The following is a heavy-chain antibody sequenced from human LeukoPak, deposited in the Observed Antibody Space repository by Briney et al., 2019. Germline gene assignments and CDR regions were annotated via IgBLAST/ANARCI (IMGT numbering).Heavy chain of an antibody. CDR1: GGTFSSYA. CDR2: IIPIFGTA. V-gene: IGHV1-69*13. J-gene: IGHJ4*02. CDR3: ARGWAYGYGSGSYPDY. D-gene: IGHD3-10*01. Sequence: SVTVSCKASGGTFSSYAISWVRQAPGQGLEWMGGIIPIFGTANYAQKFQGRVTITADESTSTAYMELSSLRSEDTAVYYCARGWAYGYGSGSYPDYWGQGTLVTVSS.